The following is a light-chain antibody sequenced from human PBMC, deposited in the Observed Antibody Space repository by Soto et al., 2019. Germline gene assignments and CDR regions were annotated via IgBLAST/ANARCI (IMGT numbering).Light chain of an antibody. CDR1: QSISNH. Sequence: DIQMTQSPSSLSASVEDRVIITCRASQSISNHLNWYQQKPGKAPKLLIFAASSLQSRVPSRFSGSRSGPDFTLTISSLQPEDFATYYCQESYSSPPTFAQGTKFDIK. V-gene: IGKV1-39*01. J-gene: IGKJ1*01. CDR3: QESYSSPPT. CDR2: AAS.